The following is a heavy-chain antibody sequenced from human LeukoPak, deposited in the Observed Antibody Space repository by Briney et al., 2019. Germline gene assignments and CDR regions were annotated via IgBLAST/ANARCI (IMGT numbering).Heavy chain of an antibody. Sequence: PSETLSLTCTVSGGSISSGSYYWSWIRQPTGKGLEWIGRIYTSGSTNYNPPLKSRVTISVDTSKNQFSLKLSSVTAADTAVYYCARDGHCGGDCYSYWGQGTLVTVSS. D-gene: IGHD2-21*01. CDR1: GGSISSGSYY. CDR2: IYTSGST. CDR3: ARDGHCGGDCYSY. V-gene: IGHV4-61*02. J-gene: IGHJ4*02.